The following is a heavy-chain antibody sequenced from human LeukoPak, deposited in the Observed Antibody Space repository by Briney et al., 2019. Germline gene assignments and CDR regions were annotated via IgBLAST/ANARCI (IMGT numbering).Heavy chain of an antibody. Sequence: GRSLRLSCAASGFTFSSYAMHWVRQAPGKGLEWVAVISYDGSNKYYADSVKGRFTISRDNSKNTLYLQMNSLRAEDTAVYYCARDRQQLVPDYYYYGMDVWGQGTTVTVSS. D-gene: IGHD6-13*01. CDR3: ARDRQQLVPDYYYYGMDV. CDR2: ISYDGSNK. V-gene: IGHV3-30-3*01. CDR1: GFTFSSYA. J-gene: IGHJ6*02.